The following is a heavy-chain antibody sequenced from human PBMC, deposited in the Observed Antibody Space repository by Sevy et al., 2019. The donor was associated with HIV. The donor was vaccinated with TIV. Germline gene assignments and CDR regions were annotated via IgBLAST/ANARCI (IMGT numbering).Heavy chain of an antibody. J-gene: IGHJ3*02. D-gene: IGHD1-26*01. CDR1: GFTFSNYY. CDR2: ISSLSSYT. V-gene: IGHV3-11*06. CDR3: AGGSGRYNDAFDI. Sequence: LTCAASGFTFSNYYMSWIRQAPGKGLEWVSYISSLSSYTNSADSVKGRFTISRDNAKNSLYLQMKSLRAEDRAVYYCAGGSGRYNDAFDIWGQGTMVTVSS.